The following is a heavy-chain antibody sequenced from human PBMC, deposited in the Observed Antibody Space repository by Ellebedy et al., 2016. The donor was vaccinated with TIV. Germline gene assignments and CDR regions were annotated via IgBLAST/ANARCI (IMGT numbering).Heavy chain of an antibody. J-gene: IGHJ3*02. CDR1: GFTFDDFA. D-gene: IGHD1-26*01. CDR3: AKELSGSYWVTFDI. Sequence: SLKISCVASGFTFDDFAMQWVRQAPGKGLEWVAGISWNSGYIDYADSVKGRFTISRDNTKNSLYLQMNSLRTEDSALYYCAKELSGSYWVTFDIWGQGTMVTVSS. V-gene: IGHV3-9*01. CDR2: ISWNSGYI.